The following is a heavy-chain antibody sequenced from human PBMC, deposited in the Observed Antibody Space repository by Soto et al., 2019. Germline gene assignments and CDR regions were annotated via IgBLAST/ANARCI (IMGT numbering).Heavy chain of an antibody. J-gene: IGHJ4*02. Sequence: QVQLVQSGAEVKKPGASVKVSCKASGYTFTSYGISWVRQAPGQGLEWRGWISAYNGNTNYAQKLQGRVTMTTDKPTSNDYMELKSLKSDDTAVYYCARMPQLRCFDDWGQGPLVTVSS. D-gene: IGHD5-12*01. V-gene: IGHV1-18*01. CDR1: GYTFTSYG. CDR2: ISAYNGNT. CDR3: ARMPQLRCFDD.